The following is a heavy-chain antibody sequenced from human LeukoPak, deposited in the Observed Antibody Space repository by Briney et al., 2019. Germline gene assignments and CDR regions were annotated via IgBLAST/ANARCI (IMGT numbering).Heavy chain of an antibody. Sequence: GGSLRLSCAASGFTFSSYSMNWVRQAPGKGLEWVSSISSSSYIYYADSVKGRFTISRDNAKNSLYLQMNSLRAEDTAVYYCARDRRYFDWLRNYGMDVWGKGTTVTVSS. CDR3: ARDRRYFDWLRNYGMDV. D-gene: IGHD3-9*01. J-gene: IGHJ6*04. CDR1: GFTFSSYS. V-gene: IGHV3-21*01. CDR2: ISSSSYI.